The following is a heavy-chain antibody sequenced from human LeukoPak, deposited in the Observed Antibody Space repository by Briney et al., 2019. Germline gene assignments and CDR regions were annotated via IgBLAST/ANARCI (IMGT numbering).Heavy chain of an antibody. CDR1: GGSISSYY. Sequence: SETLSLTCTVSGGSISSYYWSWIRQPPGKGLEWIGYIYYSGSTNYNPSLKSRVTISVDTSKNQFSLKLSSVTAADTAVYYCARGGYYYDSSGYFPVWGQGTMVTASS. CDR2: IYYSGST. V-gene: IGHV4-59*01. J-gene: IGHJ3*01. D-gene: IGHD3-22*01. CDR3: ARGGYYYDSSGYFPV.